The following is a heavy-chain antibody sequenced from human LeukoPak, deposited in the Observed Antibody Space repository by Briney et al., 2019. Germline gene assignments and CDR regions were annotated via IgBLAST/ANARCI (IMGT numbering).Heavy chain of an antibody. CDR3: ARGPYSSSWYFFDP. D-gene: IGHD6-13*01. J-gene: IGHJ5*02. CDR2: ISSSSSYI. V-gene: IGHV3-21*01. CDR1: GLTLSDHY. Sequence: PGGSLRLSCAASGLTLSDHYMDWVRQAPGKGLEWVSSISSSSSYIYYADSVKGRFTVSRDNAKNSLYLQMNSLRAEDTSVYYCARGPYSSSWYFFDPWGQGTLVTVSS.